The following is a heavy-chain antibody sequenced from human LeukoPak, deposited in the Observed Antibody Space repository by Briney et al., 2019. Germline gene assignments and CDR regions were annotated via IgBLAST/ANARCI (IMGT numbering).Heavy chain of an antibody. J-gene: IGHJ4*02. CDR2: ISSSSSYI. Sequence: GGSMRLSCVASGFTFSTYIMKWVRQAPGKVLEWGSSISSSSSYIYYADSVRGRFIISRDNAKNSLYLQMSSLRVEDTAVYYCARDLKGHYCSGGSCCRPYYFDYWGQGTLVTVSS. CDR1: GFTFSTYI. CDR3: ARDLKGHYCSGGSCCRPYYFDY. D-gene: IGHD2-15*01. V-gene: IGHV3-21*01.